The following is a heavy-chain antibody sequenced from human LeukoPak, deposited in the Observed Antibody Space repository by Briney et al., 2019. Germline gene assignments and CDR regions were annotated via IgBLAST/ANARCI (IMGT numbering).Heavy chain of an antibody. CDR2: MPYDGSNK. J-gene: IGHJ4*02. Sequence: HPGGSLRLSCAASGFIFSNYAMHWVRQAPGKGLEWVAVMPYDGSNKYYADSVKGRFTISRDNSKNTLYLQINSLRADDTAVYYCARSIVEVVAASPVDYWGQGTLVTVSS. D-gene: IGHD2-15*01. CDR3: ARSIVEVVAASPVDY. V-gene: IGHV3-30-3*01. CDR1: GFIFSNYA.